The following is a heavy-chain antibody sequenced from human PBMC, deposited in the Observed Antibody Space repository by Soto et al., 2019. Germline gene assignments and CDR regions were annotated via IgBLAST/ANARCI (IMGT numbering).Heavy chain of an antibody. CDR1: GGSINSDNYH. CDR3: ARVTSFFYAMDV. V-gene: IGHV4-31*03. CDR2: ISYSGST. D-gene: IGHD3-16*02. J-gene: IGHJ6*02. Sequence: QVQLQESGPGLVKPSLTLSLTCTVSGGSINSDNYHWSWIRQHPGKGLEWIGYISYSGSTYYNPSLRSRGTISVGTSENQFSLMLSSVTAADTAVYYCARVTSFFYAMDVWGQGTTVTVSS.